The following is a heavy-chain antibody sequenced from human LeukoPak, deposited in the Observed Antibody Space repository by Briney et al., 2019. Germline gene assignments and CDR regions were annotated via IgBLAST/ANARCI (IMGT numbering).Heavy chain of an antibody. CDR3: ARDSAGRTLDAFDI. CDR2: IYYSGST. CDR1: GGSISSYY. D-gene: IGHD1-14*01. J-gene: IGHJ3*02. Sequence: SETLSLTCTVSGGSISSYYWSWIRQPPGKGLEWIGYIYYSGSTNYNPSLKSRVTISVDTSKNQFSLKLNSVTAADTAVYYCARDSAGRTLDAFDIWGQGTMVTVSS. V-gene: IGHV4-59*01.